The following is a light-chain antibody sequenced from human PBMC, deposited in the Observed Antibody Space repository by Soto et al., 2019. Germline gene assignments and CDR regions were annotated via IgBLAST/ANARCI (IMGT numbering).Light chain of an antibody. CDR3: QQVYVYPST. Sequence: DIVMTQSPDSLAVSLGERATINCKSSQSVLYSSNNKNYLAWYQQKPGQPPKLLIYWASTRESGVPDRFSGSGSGTDFTLTISSLQAEDVAVYYCQQVYVYPSTFGGGTKVEIK. V-gene: IGKV4-1*01. CDR1: QSVLYSSNNKNY. J-gene: IGKJ4*01. CDR2: WAS.